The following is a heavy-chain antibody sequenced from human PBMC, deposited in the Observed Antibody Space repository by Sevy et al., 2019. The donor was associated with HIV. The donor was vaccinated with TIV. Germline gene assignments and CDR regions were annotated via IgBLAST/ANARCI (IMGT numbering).Heavy chain of an antibody. V-gene: IGHV1-18*01. CDR3: ARGRAPDNGRYYFDY. CDR2: ITPYGGDT. Sequence: ASVKVSCKASGYIFGIYDISWVRQAPGQGLEWMGWITPYGGDTNYAQKLQGRVTITTDTFTRTSYMELSSLTSDDAGVYYCARGRAPDNGRYYFDYWAQGTLVTVSS. CDR1: GYIFGIYD. J-gene: IGHJ4*02. D-gene: IGHD1-26*01.